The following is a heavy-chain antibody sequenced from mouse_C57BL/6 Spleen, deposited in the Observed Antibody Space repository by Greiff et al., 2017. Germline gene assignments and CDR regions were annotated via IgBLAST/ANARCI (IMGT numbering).Heavy chain of an antibody. D-gene: IGHD1-1*01. CDR3: ARLGYSYYYGSFDY. Sequence: QVQLQQPGAELVRPGSSVKLSCKASGYTFTSYWMDWVKQRPGQGLEWIGNIYPTDSEPHYNQKFKDKATLTVDKSSSTAYMQLSSLTSEDSAVYYCARLGYSYYYGSFDYWGQGTTLTVSS. V-gene: IGHV1-61*01. CDR1: GYTFTSYW. CDR2: IYPTDSEP. J-gene: IGHJ2*01.